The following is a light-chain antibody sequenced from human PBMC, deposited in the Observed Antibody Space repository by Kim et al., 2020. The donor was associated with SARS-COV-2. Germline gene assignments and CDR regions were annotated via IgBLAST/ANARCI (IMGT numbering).Light chain of an antibody. CDR1: SRDIGTSNF. J-gene: IGLJ1*01. Sequence: QSITISCTETSRDIGTSNFVSWYQQHPGKAPKLIIFDVNDRPSGVSNRFSGSKSANTASLTISGLQAEDEADYYCSSFTSTSSPYVFGTGTKVTVL. CDR2: DVN. V-gene: IGLV2-14*03. CDR3: SSFTSTSSPYV.